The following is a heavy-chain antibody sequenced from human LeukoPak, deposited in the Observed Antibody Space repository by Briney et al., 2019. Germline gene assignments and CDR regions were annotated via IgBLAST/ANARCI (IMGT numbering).Heavy chain of an antibody. Sequence: GGSLRLSCAASGFTFSSYAMHWVRQAPGKGLERGAVISYDGGNKYYADSVKGRFTISRDNSKNTLYLQMNSLRAEDTAVYYCATPQGWFGEYHHGGIDYWGQGTLVTVSS. V-gene: IGHV3-30*04. CDR2: ISYDGGNK. CDR1: GFTFSSYA. CDR3: ATPQGWFGEYHHGGIDY. D-gene: IGHD3-10*01. J-gene: IGHJ4*02.